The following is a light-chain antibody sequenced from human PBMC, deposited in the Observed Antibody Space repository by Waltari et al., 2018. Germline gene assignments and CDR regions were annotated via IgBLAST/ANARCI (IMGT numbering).Light chain of an antibody. J-gene: IGLJ3*02. V-gene: IGLV3-21*02. Sequence: SSVLTQAPSVSVAPGQTATVTCGGDNIGSRSVHWYQQKPGRAPVLVVDLDRGRPAGSPGRFSGSKSGNAATLTISRVEAGDEADYYCHVWDANTVMFGGGTKLTVL. CDR2: LDR. CDR1: NIGSRS. CDR3: HVWDANTVM.